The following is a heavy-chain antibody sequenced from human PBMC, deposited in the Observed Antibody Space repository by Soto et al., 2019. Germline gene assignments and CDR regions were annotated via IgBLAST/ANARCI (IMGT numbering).Heavy chain of an antibody. CDR3: ARRPPYYDYVWGSYYFDY. CDR1: GGSISSSSYY. D-gene: IGHD3-16*01. CDR2: IYYSGST. Sequence: QLQLQESGPGLVKPSETLSLTCTVSGGSISSSSYYWGWIRQPPGKGLEWIGSIYYSGSTYYNPSLKSRVTISVDTSKNQFSLKLSSVTAADTAVYYCARRPPYYDYVWGSYYFDYWGQGTLVTVSS. J-gene: IGHJ4*02. V-gene: IGHV4-39*01.